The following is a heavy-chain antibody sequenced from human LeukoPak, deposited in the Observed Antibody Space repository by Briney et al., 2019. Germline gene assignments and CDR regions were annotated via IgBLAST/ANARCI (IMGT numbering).Heavy chain of an antibody. V-gene: IGHV4-30-2*01. J-gene: IGHJ5*02. CDR1: GGSISSGGYS. CDR2: IYHSGST. Sequence: SETLSLTGAVSGGSISSGGYSWSWIRQPPGKGLEWIGYIYHSGSTYYNPSLESRVTISVDRSKNQFSLKLSSVTAADTAVYYCARAVGYYYDSSGYLDPWGQGTLVTVSS. CDR3: ARAVGYYYDSSGYLDP. D-gene: IGHD3-22*01.